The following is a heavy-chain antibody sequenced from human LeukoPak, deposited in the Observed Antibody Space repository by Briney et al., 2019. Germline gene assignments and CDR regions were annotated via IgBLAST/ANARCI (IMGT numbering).Heavy chain of an antibody. Sequence: PGGSLRLSCAASGFTFSSYAMSWVRQAPGKGLEWVSAISGSGGSTYYADSVKGRFTISRDNSKNTLYLQMNSLRAEDTAVYYCAKDRRCSSTSCPNWFDPWGQGTLVTVSS. D-gene: IGHD2-2*01. J-gene: IGHJ5*02. CDR2: ISGSGGST. V-gene: IGHV3-23*01. CDR1: GFTFSSYA. CDR3: AKDRRCSSTSCPNWFDP.